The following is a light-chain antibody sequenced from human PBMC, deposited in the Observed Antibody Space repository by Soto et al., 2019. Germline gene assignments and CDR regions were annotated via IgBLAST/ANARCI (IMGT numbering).Light chain of an antibody. V-gene: IGKV3-20*01. CDR2: AAS. CDR1: EFLSSSY. J-gene: IGKJ2*01. CDR3: QQQGT. Sequence: EIVLTQSPGTLSLSPGERATLSCRASEFLSSSYLVWYQQKPGKAPRLLIYAASRRATGIPDRFSGSGSATEYTLTINTLEPEDFAVYYCQQQGTFGQGTKLEIK.